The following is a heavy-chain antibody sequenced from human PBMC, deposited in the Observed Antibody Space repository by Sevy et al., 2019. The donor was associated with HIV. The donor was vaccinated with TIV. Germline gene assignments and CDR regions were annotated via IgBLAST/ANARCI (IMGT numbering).Heavy chain of an antibody. Sequence: SETLSLTCTVSGGSITSLYWNWIRQPPGKGLEWIANSYYNGHINYNPSLNSRVTLSFDTSKNQFSLGLSSVTAADTAMYYCAGENAWGRGYSWGQGTLVTVSS. CDR1: GGSITSLY. CDR2: SYYNGHI. J-gene: IGHJ4*02. D-gene: IGHD1-26*01. V-gene: IGHV4-59*08. CDR3: AGENAWGRGYS.